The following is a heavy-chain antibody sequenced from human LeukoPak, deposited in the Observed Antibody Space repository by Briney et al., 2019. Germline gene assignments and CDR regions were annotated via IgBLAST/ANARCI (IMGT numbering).Heavy chain of an antibody. CDR1: GYTFTSYG. CDR2: ISAYNGNA. Sequence: GASVKVSCKASGYTFTSYGISWVRQAPGQGLEWMGWISAYNGNANYAQKLQGRVTMTTDTSTSTAYMELRSLRSDDTAVYYCARAYYDCSEGSWVNWFDPWGQGTLVTVSS. CDR3: ARAYYDCSEGSWVNWFDP. D-gene: IGHD3-22*01. J-gene: IGHJ5*02. V-gene: IGHV1-18*01.